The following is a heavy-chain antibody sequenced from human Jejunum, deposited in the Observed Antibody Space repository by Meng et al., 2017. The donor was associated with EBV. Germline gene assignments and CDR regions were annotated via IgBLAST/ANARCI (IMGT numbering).Heavy chain of an antibody. CDR1: GDSITERNS. CDR2: IYHNGGT. Sequence: QLQLQESGPGLVKPSGXRSLTCAVSGDSITERNSWSWVRQTPGKGLEWIGEIYHNGGTNYNPSLKSRVTISVDKSKNEISLKLRSVTAADTAVYYCARWAFIYSYGFDHWGQGTLVTVSS. J-gene: IGHJ4*02. D-gene: IGHD5-18*01. CDR3: ARWAFIYSYGFDH. V-gene: IGHV4-4*02.